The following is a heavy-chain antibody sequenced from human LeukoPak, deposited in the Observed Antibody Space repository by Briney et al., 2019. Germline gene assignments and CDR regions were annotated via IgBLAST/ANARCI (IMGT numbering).Heavy chain of an antibody. V-gene: IGHV1-2*02. CDR3: ARQGALVKGIDY. Sequence: ASVKVSCKASGYTFTGYYMHWVRQAPGQGLEWMGWINPNSGVTNYAQKFQGRVTMTRDTSISTVYMELSRLRSDDTAVYYCARQGALVKGIDYWGQGTLVSVSS. CDR1: GYTFTGYY. CDR2: INPNSGVT. J-gene: IGHJ4*02. D-gene: IGHD6-13*01.